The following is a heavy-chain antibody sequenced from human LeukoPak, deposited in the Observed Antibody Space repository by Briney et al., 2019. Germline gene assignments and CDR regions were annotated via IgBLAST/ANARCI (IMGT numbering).Heavy chain of an antibody. CDR3: ARDPSTVIGVSYYFDF. CDR2: VNHRGVT. V-gene: IGHV4-34*01. D-gene: IGHD4-17*01. Sequence: SETLSLTCEVSGGSLIGVHWNWVRQSPTKGLEWIGEVNHRGVTNYNPSLKSRVTISLDTSKSQFFLNLRSMTAADTAVYYCARDPSTVIGVSYYFDFWGQGTQVTVSS. CDR1: GGSLIGVH. J-gene: IGHJ4*02.